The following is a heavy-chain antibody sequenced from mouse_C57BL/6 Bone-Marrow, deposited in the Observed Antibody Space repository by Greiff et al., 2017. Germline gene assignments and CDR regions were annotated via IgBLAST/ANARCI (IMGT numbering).Heavy chain of an antibody. V-gene: IGHV1-18*01. CDR1: GYTFPDYN. CDR3: ARSYYYGSSPWYFDV. D-gene: IGHD1-1*01. CDR2: INPNNGGT. Sequence: EVQLVESGPELVKPGASVKIPCKASGYTFPDYNMDWVKQSHGKSLEWIGDINPNNGGTIYNQKFKGKATLTVDKSSSTAYMELRSLTSEDTAVYYCARSYYYGSSPWYFDVWGTGTTVTVSS. J-gene: IGHJ1*03.